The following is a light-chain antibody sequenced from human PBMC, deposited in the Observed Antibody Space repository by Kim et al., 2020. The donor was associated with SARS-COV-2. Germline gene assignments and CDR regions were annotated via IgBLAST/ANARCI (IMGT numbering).Light chain of an antibody. CDR3: QQYDIYPWT. V-gene: IGKV1-5*03. Sequence: ASGGDRVPITCRASQSISTWLAWYQQTPGKAPKLLIYKTSSLESGVSSRFSGSGTGTEFTLTISSLQPDDSATYYCQQYDIYPWTFGQGTKVAIK. J-gene: IGKJ1*01. CDR1: QSISTW. CDR2: KTS.